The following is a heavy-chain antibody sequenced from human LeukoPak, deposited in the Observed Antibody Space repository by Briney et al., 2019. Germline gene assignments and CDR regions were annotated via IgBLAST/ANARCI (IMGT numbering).Heavy chain of an antibody. CDR1: GFIFSSYA. CDR2: ISGSGGST. J-gene: IGHJ4*02. CDR3: AKGLYYDFWTGYYRGHYFDY. D-gene: IGHD3-3*01. V-gene: IGHV3-23*01. Sequence: GGSLRLSCAASGFIFSSYAMSWVRQAPGKGLEWVSAISGSGGSTYYADSVKGRFTMSRDKSKNTLYLQMSSLRAEDTAVYYCAKGLYYDFWTGYYRGHYFDYWGQGTLVTVSS.